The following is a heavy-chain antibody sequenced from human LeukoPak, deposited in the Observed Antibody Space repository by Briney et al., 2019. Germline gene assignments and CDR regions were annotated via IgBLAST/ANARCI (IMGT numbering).Heavy chain of an antibody. D-gene: IGHD6-19*01. V-gene: IGHV4-39*01. CDR1: GGSISSSSYY. CDR3: ARQSSIAVAGDNFDY. CDR2: IYYSGST. J-gene: IGHJ4*02. Sequence: PSETLSLTCTVSGGSISSSSYYWGWIRQPPGKGLECIGSIYYSGSTYYNPSLKSRVTISVDTSKNQFSLKLSSVTAADTAVYYCARQSSIAVAGDNFDYWGQGTLVTVSS.